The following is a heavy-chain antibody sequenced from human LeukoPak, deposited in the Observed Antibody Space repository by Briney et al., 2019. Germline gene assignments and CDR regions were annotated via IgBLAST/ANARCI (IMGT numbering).Heavy chain of an antibody. Sequence: ASVKVSCKASGGTFSSYAISWVRQAPGQGLEWMGRIIPILGIANYAQKFQGRVTITADESTSTAYMELSSLRSEDTAVYYCARLYGDSYYYYYMDVWGKGTTVTVSS. CDR2: IIPILGIA. J-gene: IGHJ6*03. CDR1: GGTFSSYA. V-gene: IGHV1-69*04. D-gene: IGHD4-17*01. CDR3: ARLYGDSYYYYYMDV.